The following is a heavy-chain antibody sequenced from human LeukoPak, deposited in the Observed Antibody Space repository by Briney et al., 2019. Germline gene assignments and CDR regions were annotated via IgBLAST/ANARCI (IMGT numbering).Heavy chain of an antibody. D-gene: IGHD5-18*01. V-gene: IGHV1-18*04. CDR2: ISAYNGNT. CDR3: ARGIGGYSYGDAFDI. CDR1: GYTFTSYG. J-gene: IGHJ3*02. Sequence: AAVKVSSKASGYTFTSYGISWVRQAPGQGREWMGWISAYNGNTNYAQKLQGRVTITTDTSTSTAYMELRSLRFYDTAVYYCARGIGGYSYGDAFDIWGQGTMVTVSS.